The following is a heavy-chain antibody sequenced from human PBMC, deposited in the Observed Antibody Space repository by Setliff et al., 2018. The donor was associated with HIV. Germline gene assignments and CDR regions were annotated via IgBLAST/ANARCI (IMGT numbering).Heavy chain of an antibody. CDR1: GGSINNHY. CDR3: ARHPREETRRNYKFDS. CDR2: IYISGTT. J-gene: IGHJ4*02. V-gene: IGHV4-4*09. D-gene: IGHD1-7*01. Sequence: SETLSLTCTVSGGSINNHYWYWIRQPPGKGLEWIGYIYISGTTNHNPSLKNRVTMSLDTSKNQFSLKLSSVTATDTAMYYCARHPREETRRNYKFDSWGQGTLVTVSS.